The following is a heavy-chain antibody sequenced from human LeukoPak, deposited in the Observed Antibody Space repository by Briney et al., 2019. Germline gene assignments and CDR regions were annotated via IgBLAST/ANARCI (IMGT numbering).Heavy chain of an antibody. CDR2: IYHGGST. Sequence: SETLSLTCAVSGGSISSSNWWSWVRQPPGKGLEWIGEIYHGGSTNYNPSLRSRDTISVDKSKNQFSLKLSSVTAADTAVYYCAVHCSSTSCYSKPMDVWGQGTTVTVSS. D-gene: IGHD2-2*01. CDR1: GGSISSSNW. CDR3: AVHCSSTSCYSKPMDV. J-gene: IGHJ6*02. V-gene: IGHV4-4*02.